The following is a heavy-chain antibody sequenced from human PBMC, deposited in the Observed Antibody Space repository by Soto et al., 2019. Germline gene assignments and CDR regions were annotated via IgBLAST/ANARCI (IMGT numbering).Heavy chain of an antibody. CDR2: IIPIFGTA. J-gene: IGHJ3*02. V-gene: IGHV1-69*01. CDR1: GGTFSSYA. CDR3: ARYGEDYGDPVGACNI. D-gene: IGHD4-17*01. Sequence: QVQLVQSGAEVKKPGSSVKVSCKASGGTFSSYAISWVRQAPGQGLEWMGGIIPIFGTANYAQKFQGRVTINADESTSTAYMELSSLRSEVTAVYYWARYGEDYGDPVGACNIWGQGTIVTVSS.